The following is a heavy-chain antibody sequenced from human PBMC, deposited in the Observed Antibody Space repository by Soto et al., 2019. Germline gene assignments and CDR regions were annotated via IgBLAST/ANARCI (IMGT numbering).Heavy chain of an antibody. CDR1: GFTFTTYA. Sequence: EVQLLESGGGLVQPGGSLRLSCAASGFTFTTYAMSWVRQAPGKGLQWVSGISGTGSSTYYADSVKGRFTISRDNSKNPVYLQMNSLRAEDTAVYYWAKDKRGVGAHEGAFDIWGQGRMVTVSS. D-gene: IGHD1-26*01. J-gene: IGHJ3*02. CDR3: AKDKRGVGAHEGAFDI. CDR2: ISGTGSST. V-gene: IGHV3-23*01.